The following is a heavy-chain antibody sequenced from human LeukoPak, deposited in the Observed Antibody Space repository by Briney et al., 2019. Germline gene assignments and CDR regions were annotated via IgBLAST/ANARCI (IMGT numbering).Heavy chain of an antibody. D-gene: IGHD6-13*01. CDR3: ARSSWSTRQYFQH. CDR2: IYHSGST. V-gene: IGHV4-39*01. CDR1: GGSISSSSYY. J-gene: IGHJ1*01. Sequence: PSETLSLTCTVSGGSISSSSYYWGWIRQPPGKGLEWIGSIYHSGSTYYNPSLKSRVTISVDTSKNQFSLKLSSVTAADTAVYYCARSSWSTRQYFQHWGQGTLVTVSS.